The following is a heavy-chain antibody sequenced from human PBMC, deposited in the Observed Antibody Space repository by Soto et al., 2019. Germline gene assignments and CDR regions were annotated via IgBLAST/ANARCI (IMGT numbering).Heavy chain of an antibody. CDR2: ISYDGSNK. CDR3: AKDPASLDTAMVMGNWFDP. J-gene: IGHJ5*02. CDR1: GFTFSSYG. D-gene: IGHD5-18*01. Sequence: QVQLVESGGGVVQPRRSLRLSCAASGFTFSSYGMHWVRQAPGKGLEWVAVISYDGSNKYYADSVKGRFTISRDNSKNTLYLQMNSLRAEDTAVYYCAKDPASLDTAMVMGNWFDPWGQGTLVTVSS. V-gene: IGHV3-30*18.